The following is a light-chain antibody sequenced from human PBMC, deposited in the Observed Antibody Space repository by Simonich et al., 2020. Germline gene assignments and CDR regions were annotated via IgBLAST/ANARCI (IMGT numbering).Light chain of an antibody. V-gene: IGKV1-39*01. CDR1: QSISSY. Sequence: DIQMTQSPSSVSASVGNRVTITCRASQSISSYLNWYQQKPGKAPKLLIYAASSLQSGVPSRFSGSGSGTDFTLTIRSLQPEDFATYYCQQSYSTPLTFGGGTKVEIK. CDR3: QQSYSTPLT. CDR2: AAS. J-gene: IGKJ4*01.